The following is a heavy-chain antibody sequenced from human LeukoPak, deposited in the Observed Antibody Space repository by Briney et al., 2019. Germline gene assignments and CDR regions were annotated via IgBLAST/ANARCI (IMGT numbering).Heavy chain of an antibody. CDR2: INPRNGGT. CDR1: GYTFTGYY. CDR3: ARRLGDTSLYNSGLSLDP. J-gene: IGHJ5*02. V-gene: IGHV1-2*02. D-gene: IGHD1-20*01. Sequence: GASVKVSCKASGYTFTGYYMHWVRQAPGQGLEWMGWINPRNGGTTYSKSLQGRVTMTRDTSLTTAYMELIRLTSDDTAVYYCARRLGDTSLYNSGLSLDPWGQGTLVTVSS.